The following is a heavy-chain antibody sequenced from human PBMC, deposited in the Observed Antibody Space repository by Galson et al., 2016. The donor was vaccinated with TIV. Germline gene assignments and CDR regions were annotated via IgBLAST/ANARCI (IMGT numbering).Heavy chain of an antibody. CDR3: AKNRYDSGTYYFDS. D-gene: IGHD3-10*01. Sequence: SLRLSCAASGFTFRSFAMTWVRQAPGKGLAWVATISRSPGATYYADSVKGRFTVSRDDSKDTLYLQRNSPLVEDTAVYYCAKNRYDSGTYYFDSWGQGTLVTVSS. V-gene: IGHV3-23*01. J-gene: IGHJ4*02. CDR2: ISRSPGAT. CDR1: GFTFRSFA.